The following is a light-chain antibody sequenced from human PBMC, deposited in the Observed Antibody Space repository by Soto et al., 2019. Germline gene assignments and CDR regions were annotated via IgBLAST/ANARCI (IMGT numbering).Light chain of an antibody. CDR1: TTDVGGYNY. V-gene: IGLV2-8*01. Sequence: QSALTQPPSASGSPGQSVTFSCTGTTTDVGGYNYVSWYQQHPGKAPKLIIYEVNKRPSGVPHRFSGSKSGNTASLTVSGLQAEDEADYYCSSYEAGNTVVFGGGTKLTVL. CDR2: EVN. J-gene: IGLJ2*01. CDR3: SSYEAGNTVV.